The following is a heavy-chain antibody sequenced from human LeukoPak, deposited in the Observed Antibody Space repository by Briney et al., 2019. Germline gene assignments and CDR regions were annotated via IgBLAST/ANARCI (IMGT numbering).Heavy chain of an antibody. CDR1: GYTFINYD. J-gene: IGHJ6*04. V-gene: IGHV1-18*04. D-gene: IGHD3-10*01. Sequence: ASVKVSCKASGYTFINYDISWVRQAPGQGLEWMGWISAYNGNTDYAQKLQGRVTMTTDTSTSTAYMELRSLRSDDTAVYYCARVRSAIGVQGEGMDVWGKGTTVTVSS. CDR2: ISAYNGNT. CDR3: ARVRSAIGVQGEGMDV.